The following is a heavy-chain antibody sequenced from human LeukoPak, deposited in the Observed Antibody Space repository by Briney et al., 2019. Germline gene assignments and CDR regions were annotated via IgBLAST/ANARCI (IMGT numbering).Heavy chain of an antibody. CDR3: AKDRATTVVRYDY. CDR2: ISYDGSNK. CDR1: GFTFSSYG. Sequence: PGRSLRLSCAASGFTFSSYGMHWVRQAPGKGLEWVAVISYDGSNKYYADSVKGRFTISRDNSKNTLYLQMNSLRAEDTAVYYCAKDRATTVVRYDYWGQGTLVTVSS. J-gene: IGHJ4*02. V-gene: IGHV3-30*18. D-gene: IGHD4-17*01.